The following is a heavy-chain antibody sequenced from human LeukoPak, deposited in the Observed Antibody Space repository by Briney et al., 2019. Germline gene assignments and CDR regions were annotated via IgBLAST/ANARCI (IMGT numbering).Heavy chain of an antibody. CDR3: ARGVYCSGGSCYLLDY. CDR1: GYSISSGYY. CDR2: IYHSGST. D-gene: IGHD2-15*01. V-gene: IGHV4-38-2*01. Sequence: SETLSLTCAVSGYSISSGYYWGWIRQPPGMGLEWIGSIYHSGSTYYNPSLKSRVTISVDTSKNQFSLKLSSVTAADTAVYYCARGVYCSGGSCYLLDYWGQGTLVTVSS. J-gene: IGHJ4*02.